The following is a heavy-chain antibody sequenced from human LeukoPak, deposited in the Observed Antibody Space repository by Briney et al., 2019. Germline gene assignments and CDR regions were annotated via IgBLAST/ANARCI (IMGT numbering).Heavy chain of an antibody. Sequence: SQTLSLTCTVSGGSISSGSYYWSWIRQPAGKGLEWIGRIYTSGSTNYNPSLKSRVTISVDTSKNQFSLKLSSVTAADTAVYYCARGMYYDSSGYPFDYWGQGTLVTVSS. CDR1: GGSISSGSYY. J-gene: IGHJ4*02. D-gene: IGHD3-22*01. CDR3: ARGMYYDSSGYPFDY. CDR2: IYTSGST. V-gene: IGHV4-61*02.